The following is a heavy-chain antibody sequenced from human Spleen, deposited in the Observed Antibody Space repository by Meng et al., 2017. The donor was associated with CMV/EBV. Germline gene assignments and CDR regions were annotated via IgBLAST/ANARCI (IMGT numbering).Heavy chain of an antibody. CDR1: GFTVSRNH. V-gene: IGHV3-21*01. Sequence: LKISCAAAGFTVSRNHMNGVRQAPGKGLEWVSSISTNSDYTYYADSVKGRFTISRDNVKTSLYLQMNFLRVEDTAVYYCATDQNPHWGQGTLVTVAS. CDR3: ATDQNPH. CDR2: ISTNSDYT. J-gene: IGHJ4*02.